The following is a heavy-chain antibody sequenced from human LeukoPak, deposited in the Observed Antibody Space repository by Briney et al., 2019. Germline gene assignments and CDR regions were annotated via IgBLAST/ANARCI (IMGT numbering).Heavy chain of an antibody. CDR3: ARALERYYYDSSGYYAHFDY. J-gene: IGHJ4*02. V-gene: IGHV4-34*01. CDR1: GGSISSYY. CDR2: INHSGST. Sequence: SETLSLTCTVSGGSISSYYWSWIRQPPGKGLEWIGEINHSGSTKYNPSLKSRVTISGDTSKNQFSLKLRSVTAADTAVYYCARALERYYYDSSGYYAHFDYWGQGTLVTVSS. D-gene: IGHD3-22*01.